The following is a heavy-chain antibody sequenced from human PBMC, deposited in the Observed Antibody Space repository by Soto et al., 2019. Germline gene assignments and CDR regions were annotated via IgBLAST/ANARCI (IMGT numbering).Heavy chain of an antibody. CDR3: ARGPPVTRVSGY. Sequence: QVQLVESGGGVVQPGRSLRLSCAASGFTFSSYAMHWVRQAPGKGLEWVAVISYDGSNKYYADSVKGRFTISRDNSKNPLYLQMNSLRAEDTAVYYCARGPPVTRVSGYWGQGTLVTVSS. CDR2: ISYDGSNK. D-gene: IGHD4-17*01. V-gene: IGHV3-30-3*01. CDR1: GFTFSSYA. J-gene: IGHJ4*02.